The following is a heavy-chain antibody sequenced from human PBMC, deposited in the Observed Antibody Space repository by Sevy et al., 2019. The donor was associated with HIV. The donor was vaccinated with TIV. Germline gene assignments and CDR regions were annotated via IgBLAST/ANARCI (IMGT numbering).Heavy chain of an antibody. CDR1: GFTVSSNY. CDR3: ARAPHRRTAYYDSSGYSLPDAFDI. Sequence: GGSLRLSCAASGFTVSSNYMSWVHQAPGKGLEWVSVIYSGGSTYYADSVKGRFTISRDNSKNTLYLQMNSLRAEDTAVYYCARAPHRRTAYYDSSGYSLPDAFDIWGQGTMVTVSS. V-gene: IGHV3-53*01. J-gene: IGHJ3*02. CDR2: IYSGGST. D-gene: IGHD3-22*01.